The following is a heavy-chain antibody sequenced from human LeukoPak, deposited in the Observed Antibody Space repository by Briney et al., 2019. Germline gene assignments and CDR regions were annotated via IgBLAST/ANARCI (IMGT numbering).Heavy chain of an antibody. D-gene: IGHD6-13*01. J-gene: IGHJ4*02. CDR3: ARSGNSWRSFGY. CDR1: GYTFTSYD. V-gene: IGHV1-8*01. CDR2: MNPNSGNT. Sequence: ASVKVSCKASGYTFTSYDINWVRQATGQGLEWMGWMNPNSGNTGYAQKFQGRVTMTRNTSISTAYMELSSLRSEDTAVYYCARSGNSWRSFGYWGQGTLVTVSS.